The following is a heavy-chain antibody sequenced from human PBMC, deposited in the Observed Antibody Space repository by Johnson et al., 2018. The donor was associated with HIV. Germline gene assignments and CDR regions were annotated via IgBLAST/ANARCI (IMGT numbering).Heavy chain of an antibody. D-gene: IGHD6-19*01. V-gene: IGHV3-15*01. Sequence: VQLVESGGGLVKPGGSLRLSCGASGFTVSNAWMSWVRQAPGKGLEWVGRIKSKTDGGTTDYAAPVKGRFTISRDDSKNTLYLQMNSLKTEDTAVYYCTTARNRLWSSSGWTGFWAFDIWGQGTMVTVSS. CDR1: GFTVSNAW. CDR2: IKSKTDGGTT. J-gene: IGHJ3*02. CDR3: TTARNRLWSSSGWTGFWAFDI.